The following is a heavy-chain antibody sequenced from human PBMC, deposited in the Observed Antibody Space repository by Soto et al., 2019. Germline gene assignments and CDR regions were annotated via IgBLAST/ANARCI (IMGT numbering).Heavy chain of an antibody. J-gene: IGHJ6*02. V-gene: IGHV1-69*01. D-gene: IGHD3-22*01. CDR1: GGTPSDSA. CDR3: AGGRIVVVGSTAHYGMDV. CDR2: IIPVFGLV. Sequence: QVHLLLQSGAEVKTPGSSVKVSCKASGGTPSDSAISWVRQAPGQGLEWMGGIIPVFGLVKYAQNFQGRVTSTADESTNTAYMELSSLKPEDTPMYYVAGGRIVVVGSTAHYGMDVWGQGATVTVSS.